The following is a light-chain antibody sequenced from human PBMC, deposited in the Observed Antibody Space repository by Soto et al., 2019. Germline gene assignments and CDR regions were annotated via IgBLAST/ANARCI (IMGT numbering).Light chain of an antibody. J-gene: IGKJ4*01. CDR1: QSVSSN. CDR3: QHYNNWPPLT. V-gene: IGKV3-15*01. CDR2: GAS. Sequence: EIVTTQSPATLSVSPGERATLSCRASQSVSSNLAWYQQKPGQAPRLLIYGASTRATGIPARFSGSGSGTEFTLTISSLQSEDFVVYSCQHYNNWPPLTFGGGTKVEIK.